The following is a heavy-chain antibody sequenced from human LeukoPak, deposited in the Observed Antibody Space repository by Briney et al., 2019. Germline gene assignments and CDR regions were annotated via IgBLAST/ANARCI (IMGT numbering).Heavy chain of an antibody. CDR2: IYRDGTT. D-gene: IGHD3-22*01. CDR1: GLTVSGNL. CDR3: AKLRPHDMEDY. Sequence: GGSLRLSCAASGLTVSGNLMSWVRQAPGKGLEWVSVIYRDGTTYDTDSVKGRFTISRDNSKNTLYLQMNSLRAEDTAIYYCAKLRPHDMEDYWGQGTLVTVSS. V-gene: IGHV3-66*04. J-gene: IGHJ4*02.